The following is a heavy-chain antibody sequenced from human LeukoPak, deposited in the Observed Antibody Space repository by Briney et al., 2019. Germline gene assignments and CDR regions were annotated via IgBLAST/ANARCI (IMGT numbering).Heavy chain of an antibody. CDR3: GRAFPPLRTSSAGDL. J-gene: IGHJ1*01. CDR2: ISGRSSHV. Sequence: TPGGSLRLSCSASGFSFSDYDMNWVRQAPGKGLEWVSAISGRSSHVYYGKSVKGRFTISRDNAKNSLYLQLDSLGVEDTAVYYCGRAFPPLRTSSAGDLWGQGTLVTVSS. V-gene: IGHV3-21*01. D-gene: IGHD3-16*01. CDR1: GFSFSDYD.